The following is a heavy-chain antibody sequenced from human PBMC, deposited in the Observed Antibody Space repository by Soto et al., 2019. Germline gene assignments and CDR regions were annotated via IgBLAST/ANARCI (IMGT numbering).Heavy chain of an antibody. D-gene: IGHD5-18*01. CDR1: GFTFSSYA. V-gene: IGHV3-23*01. Sequence: GGSLRLSCAASGFTFSSYAMTWVRQVPGKGLEWVLVISGSGGSTYYADSVRGRFTISRDNSKNTLYLQMNSLRAEDTAVYYCAKVGGYSFGYQFDYWGQGTLVTVSS. J-gene: IGHJ4*02. CDR3: AKVGGYSFGYQFDY. CDR2: ISGSGGST.